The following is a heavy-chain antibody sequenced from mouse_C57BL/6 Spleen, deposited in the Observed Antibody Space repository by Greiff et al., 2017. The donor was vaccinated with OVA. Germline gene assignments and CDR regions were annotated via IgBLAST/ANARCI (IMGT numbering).Heavy chain of an antibody. J-gene: IGHJ2*01. V-gene: IGHV1-80*01. CDR1: GYAFSSYW. D-gene: IGHD1-1*01. CDR2: IYPGDGDT. Sequence: QVQLQQSGAELVKPGASVKISCKASGYAFSSYWMNWVKQRPGQGLEWIGQIYPGDGDTNYNGKFKGKATLTADKSSSTAYMQLSSLTSEDSAVYFCARSGCVYAFDYWGQGTTLTVSS. CDR3: ARSGCVYAFDY.